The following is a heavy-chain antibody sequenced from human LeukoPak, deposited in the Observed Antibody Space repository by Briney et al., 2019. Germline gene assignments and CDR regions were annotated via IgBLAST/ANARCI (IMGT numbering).Heavy chain of an antibody. CDR3: TRSMYGEGRRIIDFDY. CDR2: SKNKVNSYTT. D-gene: IGHD4/OR15-4a*01. V-gene: IGHV3-72*01. CDR1: GFTFSDHY. J-gene: IGHJ4*02. Sequence: GGSLRLSCAASGFTFSDHYIDWVRQATGKGLEWVGRSKNKVNSYTTAYAASVIGRFTVSRNDLSATVYLQMISLKTEDTAVYYCTRSMYGEGRRIIDFDYWGQGTLLTVSS.